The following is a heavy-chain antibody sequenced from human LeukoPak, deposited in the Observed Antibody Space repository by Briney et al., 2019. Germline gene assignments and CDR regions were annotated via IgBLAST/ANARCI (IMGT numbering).Heavy chain of an antibody. CDR3: ARGGGATTPNWYFDL. CDR2: IYYTGSS. J-gene: IGHJ2*01. Sequence: SETLSLTCTVSGGSMSGYHWSWIRQPPGKGLEWIGYIYYTGSSNYNPSLKSRVTISVDTSKNQFSLKLSSVTAADTAVYYCARGGGATTPNWYFDLWGRGTLVTVSS. CDR1: GGSMSGYH. D-gene: IGHD5-12*01. V-gene: IGHV4-59*01.